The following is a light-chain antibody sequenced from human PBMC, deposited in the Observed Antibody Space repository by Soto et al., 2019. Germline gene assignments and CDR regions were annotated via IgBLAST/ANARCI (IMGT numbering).Light chain of an antibody. CDR2: DVS. CDR1: SSDVGGYNY. J-gene: IGLJ2*01. CDR3: SSYTSSSTVV. Sequence: QSVLTQPASVSGSPGQSSTISCTGTSSDVGGYNYVSWYQQHPGKAPKLMIYDVSNPPSGVSTRFSGSKSGNTASLTISGLQAEDEADYYCSSYTSSSTVVFGGGTKLTVL. V-gene: IGLV2-14*01.